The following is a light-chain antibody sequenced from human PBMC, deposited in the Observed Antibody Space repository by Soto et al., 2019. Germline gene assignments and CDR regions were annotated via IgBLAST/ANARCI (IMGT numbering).Light chain of an antibody. CDR2: GAS. J-gene: IGKJ1*01. CDR3: QQYNNWPRT. Sequence: EIVMTQSPATLTVSPGERATLSCRASQRVASNLAWYQQKPGQAPRLLIYGASTRATGIPARFSGSGSGTEFTLAISSLQSEDSAVYYCQQYNNWPRTFGQGTKVDNK. CDR1: QRVASN. V-gene: IGKV3-15*01.